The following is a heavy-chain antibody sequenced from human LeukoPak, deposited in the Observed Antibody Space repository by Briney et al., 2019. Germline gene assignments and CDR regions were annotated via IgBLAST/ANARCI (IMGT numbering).Heavy chain of an antibody. V-gene: IGHV3-53*01. Sequence: PGGSLRLSCAASGFTVSSNYMSWVRQAPGKGLKWVSVIYSGGSTYYADSVKGRFTISRDKSKNTLYLQMNSLRAEDTAVYYCARDRRDRDYYYMDVWGKGTTVTVSS. J-gene: IGHJ6*03. CDR3: ARDRRDRDYYYMDV. CDR1: GFTVSSNY. CDR2: IYSGGST.